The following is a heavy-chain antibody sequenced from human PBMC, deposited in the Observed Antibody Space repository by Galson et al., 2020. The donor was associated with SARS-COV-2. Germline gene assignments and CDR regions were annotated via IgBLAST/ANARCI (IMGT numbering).Heavy chain of an antibody. CDR1: GGSFSGYY. CDR2: INHRGRT. D-gene: IGHD3-9*01. CDR3: ARGHYDFSTDSRTYYMDV. J-gene: IGHJ6*03. Sequence: SETLSLTCGVYGGSFSGYYWTWIRQTPHKGPEWIGEINHRGRTKYNPSLQSRVTISVDSSKNKFSLKQSSMTAADTAVYFCARGHYDFSTDSRTYYMDVWGSGTTVTVSS. V-gene: IGHV4-34*01.